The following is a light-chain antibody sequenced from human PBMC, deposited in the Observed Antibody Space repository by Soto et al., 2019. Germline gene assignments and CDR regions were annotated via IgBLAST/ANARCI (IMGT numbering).Light chain of an antibody. CDR2: DAS. CDR3: QQYSSHDLLT. Sequence: IRITKSLSTLSAFLEEKATTLCLPSQSISSWLAWYQEKPGRAPKLLIYDASTLESGVPSRFSGSGSGTEFTLTISSLQPDDFATYYCQQYSSHDLLTFGGGTKVDIK. V-gene: IGKV1-5*02. CDR1: QSISSW. J-gene: IGKJ4*01.